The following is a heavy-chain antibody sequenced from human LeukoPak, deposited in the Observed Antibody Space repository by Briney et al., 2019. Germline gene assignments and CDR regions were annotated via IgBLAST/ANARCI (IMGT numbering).Heavy chain of an antibody. J-gene: IGHJ5*02. D-gene: IGHD3-10*01. CDR3: ARGYYYGSGTLGPFDP. CDR2: ISSSGSSI. Sequence: GGSLRLSCAASGFSFSSYEMNWVRQAPGKGLEWVSYISSSGSSIYNEDSVKGRFTISRDNAKNSLYLQMNSLRAEDTAVYYCARGYYYGSGTLGPFDPWGQGTLVTVSS. V-gene: IGHV3-48*03. CDR1: GFSFSSYE.